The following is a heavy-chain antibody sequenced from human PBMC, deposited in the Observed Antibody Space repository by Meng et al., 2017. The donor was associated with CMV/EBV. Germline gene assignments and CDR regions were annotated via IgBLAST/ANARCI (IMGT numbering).Heavy chain of an antibody. J-gene: IGHJ6*02. Sequence: SVKVSCKASGGTFSSYAISWVRQAPGQGLEWMGGIIPIFGTANYAQKFQGRVTITTDESTSTAYMELSSLRSEDTAVYYCASSTDIVVVPAAMGYYYYYGMDVWGQGTMVTVSS. CDR3: ASSTDIVVVPAAMGYYYYYGMDV. D-gene: IGHD2-2*01. CDR2: IIPIFGTA. CDR1: GGTFSSYA. V-gene: IGHV1-69*05.